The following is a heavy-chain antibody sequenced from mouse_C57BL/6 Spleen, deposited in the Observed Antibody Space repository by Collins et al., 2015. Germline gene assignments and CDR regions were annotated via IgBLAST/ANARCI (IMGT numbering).Heavy chain of an antibody. J-gene: IGHJ4*01. D-gene: IGHD2-3*01. CDR2: IYPGDGNT. CDR3: ARIYDGYPYAMDY. Sequence: QVQLQQSGPKLVKPGASVKISCKASGFAFSSSWMNWVKQRPGKGLEWIGRIYPGDGNTNYNGKFKGKATLTADKSSSTAYMQLSGLTSEDSAVYFCARIYDGYPYAMDYWGQGTSVTVSS. CDR1: GFAFSSSW. V-gene: IGHV1-82*01.